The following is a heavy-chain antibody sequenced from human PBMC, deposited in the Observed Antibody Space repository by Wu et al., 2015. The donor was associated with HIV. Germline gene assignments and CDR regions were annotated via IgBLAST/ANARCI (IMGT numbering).Heavy chain of an antibody. Sequence: QVQLVQSGTEVKKPGSSVKVSCKASGGSFGNYAITWVRQAPGQGLEWMGGFIPMFTTTNYGHKFQGRVTITADASTGAAFMELSSLRPDDTAVYYCARGRGFADGRGRILTYNYDSSGDFFYYMDVWGTRDHGHGLL. CDR2: FIPMFTTT. CDR3: ARGRGFADGRGRILTYNYDSSGDFFYYMDV. D-gene: IGHD3-22*01. J-gene: IGHJ6*03. CDR1: GGSFGNYA. V-gene: IGHV1-69*12.